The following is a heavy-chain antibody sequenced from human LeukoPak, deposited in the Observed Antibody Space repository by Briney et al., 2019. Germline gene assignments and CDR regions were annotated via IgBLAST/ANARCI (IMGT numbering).Heavy chain of an antibody. CDR3: ARVLSGSWDWFDP. CDR1: GFPFSSYW. V-gene: IGHV3-7*01. CDR2: IKQDGSEK. D-gene: IGHD3-22*01. Sequence: GGSLRLSCAASGFPFSSYWMSWVRQAPGKGLEWVANIKQDGSEKYYVDSVKGRFTISRDNAKNTVFLQMNSLGAEDTAMYYCARVLSGSWDWFDPWGQGTLVTVSS. J-gene: IGHJ5*02.